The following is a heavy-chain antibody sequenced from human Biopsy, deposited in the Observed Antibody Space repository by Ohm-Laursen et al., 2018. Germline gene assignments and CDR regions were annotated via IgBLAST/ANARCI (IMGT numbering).Heavy chain of an antibody. V-gene: IGHV4-61*01. CDR2: IYYSVMT. D-gene: IGHD4-11*01. Sequence: SDTLSLTCTVSGVSINGGRYYWNWIRQPPGKGLEWIGHIYYSVMTNYNPSLQSRVSISVDTSRNQVSLTLSSVTAADTAVYYCARDSGILNYGNFKYYHYYGMDVWGQGTKVTVSS. CDR3: ARDSGILNYGNFKYYHYYGMDV. CDR1: GVSINGGRYY. J-gene: IGHJ6*02.